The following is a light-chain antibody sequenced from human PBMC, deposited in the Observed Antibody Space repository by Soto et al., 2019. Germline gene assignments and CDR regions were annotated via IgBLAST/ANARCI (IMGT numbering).Light chain of an antibody. V-gene: IGLV2-14*03. CDR1: SCDADAYNY. Sequence: QSALTQPASVSGSPGQSIIISCTGTSCDADAYNYVSWYQHHPGKAPKLLIYDVSNRPSGISNRFSGSKSGNTASLTISGLQPEDEADYFCSSYTSSTILFGGGTQLTVL. J-gene: IGLJ2*01. CDR3: SSYTSSTIL. CDR2: DVS.